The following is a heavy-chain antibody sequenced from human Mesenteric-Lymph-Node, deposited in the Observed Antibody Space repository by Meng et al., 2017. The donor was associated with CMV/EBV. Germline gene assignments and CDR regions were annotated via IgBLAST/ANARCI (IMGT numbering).Heavy chain of an antibody. D-gene: IGHD2-2*01. V-gene: IGHV1-18*04. CDR1: GYTFTDYY. J-gene: IGHJ5*02. CDR2: ISAYNGNT. Sequence: ASVKVSCKASGYTFTDYYIHWVRQAPGQGLEWMGWISAYNGNTNYAQKLQGRVTMTTDTSTSTAYMELRSLRSDDTAVYYCARVDIVVVPAHGAEDPWGQGTLVTVSS. CDR3: ARVDIVVVPAHGAEDP.